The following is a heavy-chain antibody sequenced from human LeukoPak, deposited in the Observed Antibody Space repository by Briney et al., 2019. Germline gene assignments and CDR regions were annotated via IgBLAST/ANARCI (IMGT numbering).Heavy chain of an antibody. V-gene: IGHV1-18*01. Sequence: ASVEVSCKASGYTFTSYSINWVRQAPGQGLEWMGWISTYNGNSNYAQKLQGRVTMTTGTSTSTAYMELRSLRSDDTAMYYCAKDRWRDGSSSFDNWGQGTLVTVSS. D-gene: IGHD6-6*01. CDR3: AKDRWRDGSSSFDN. CDR1: GYTFTSYS. CDR2: ISTYNGNS. J-gene: IGHJ4*02.